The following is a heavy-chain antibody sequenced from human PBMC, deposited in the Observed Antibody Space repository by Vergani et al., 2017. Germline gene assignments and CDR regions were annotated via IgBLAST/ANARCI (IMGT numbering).Heavy chain of an antibody. V-gene: IGHV5-51*01. D-gene: IGHD3-22*01. Sequence: EVQLVQSGAEVKKPGASLKISCQISGSSFTKYWIGWVRQMPGKGLEWMGIIHPADSDTRYIPSFQGQVTISADKSLSTAYLQRSSLRASDSAMYYCARLYGRDSSGSRYFDYWGQGTLVTVSS. CDR1: GSSFTKYW. CDR2: IHPADSDT. CDR3: ARLYGRDSSGSRYFDY. J-gene: IGHJ4*02.